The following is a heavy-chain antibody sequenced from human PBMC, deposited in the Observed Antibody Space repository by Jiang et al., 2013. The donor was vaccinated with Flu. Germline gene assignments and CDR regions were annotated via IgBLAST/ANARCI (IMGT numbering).Heavy chain of an antibody. CDR1: GGSLSGTNYA. D-gene: IGHD6-13*01. CDR3: VWDSDSWYRYDY. V-gene: IGHV4-39*01. Sequence: GGSLSGTNYAWGWIRQPQEGLQWIGSVHYSGSTYYSPSLKSRVTMSVDTSKNRFSLNLSSVTAADTAVYYCVWDSDSWYRYDYWGQGILVTVSS. CDR2: VHYSGST. J-gene: IGHJ4*02.